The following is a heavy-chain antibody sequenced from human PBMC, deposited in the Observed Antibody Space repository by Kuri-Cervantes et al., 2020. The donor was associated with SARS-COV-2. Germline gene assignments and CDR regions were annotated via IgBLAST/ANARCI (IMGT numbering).Heavy chain of an antibody. Sequence: SETLSLTCTVSGGSISSYYWSWIRQPPGKGLEWIGYIYYSGSTNYNPSLKSRATISVDTSKNQFSLKLSSVTAADTAVYYCARLDYGDYYFDHWGRGTLVTVSS. J-gene: IGHJ4*02. CDR1: GGSISSYY. V-gene: IGHV4-59*12. D-gene: IGHD4-17*01. CDR2: IYYSGST. CDR3: ARLDYGDYYFDH.